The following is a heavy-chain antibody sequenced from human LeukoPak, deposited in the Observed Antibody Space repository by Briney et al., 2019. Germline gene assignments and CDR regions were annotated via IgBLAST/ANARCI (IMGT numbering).Heavy chain of an antibody. D-gene: IGHD3-22*01. J-gene: IGHJ4*02. Sequence: GASVKVSCKASGYTFTGYYMHWVRQAPGQGLEWMGRINPNSGGTNYAQKFQGRVTMTRDTSISTAYMELSRLRSDDTAVYYCARDLHSSGYHIDCWGQGTLVTVSS. CDR1: GYTFTGYY. V-gene: IGHV1-2*06. CDR2: INPNSGGT. CDR3: ARDLHSSGYHIDC.